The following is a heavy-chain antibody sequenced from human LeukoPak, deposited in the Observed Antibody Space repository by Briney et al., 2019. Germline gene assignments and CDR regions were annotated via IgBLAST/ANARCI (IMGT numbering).Heavy chain of an antibody. D-gene: IGHD5-18*01. CDR1: GFICSDYS. Sequence: PGGSLMLSCATSGFICSDYSMNCFRQAPGKGLEWVSYISSSSGNIYYADSVKGRFTISTDNAKNSLYLQMNSLRDEDTAVYYCAKGIELWLTYFDHWGQGTLVAASS. CDR3: AKGIELWLTYFDH. V-gene: IGHV3-48*02. J-gene: IGHJ4*02. CDR2: ISSSSGNI.